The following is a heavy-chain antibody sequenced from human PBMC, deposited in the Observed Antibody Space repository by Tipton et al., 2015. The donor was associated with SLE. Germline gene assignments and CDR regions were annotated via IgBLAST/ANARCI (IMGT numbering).Heavy chain of an antibody. CDR3: ARGEPEGLTTNTFDI. J-gene: IGHJ3*02. V-gene: IGHV4-59*11. Sequence: TLSLTCTVSGGSISSHYWSWIRQPPGKGLEWIGCIYYSGSTNYNPSLNSRVTLSVDMSKNQFSLKLSSVTAADTAVYYCARGEPEGLTTNTFDIWGQGTEVTVAS. CDR1: GGSISSHY. CDR2: IYYSGST. D-gene: IGHD1-1*01.